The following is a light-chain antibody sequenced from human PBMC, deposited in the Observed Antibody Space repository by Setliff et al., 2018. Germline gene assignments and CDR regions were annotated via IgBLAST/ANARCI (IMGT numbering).Light chain of an antibody. J-gene: IGLJ1*01. CDR3: YSYTASTSEV. CDR2: DVS. Sequence: ALTQPASVSGSPGQSITISCSGTTSDIGTYNYVSWYQQYPGKAPKLVIYDVSNRPSGVSNRFSGSKSGNTASLTISGLRAEDEADYYCYSYTASTSEVFGTGTKVTV. V-gene: IGLV2-14*01. CDR1: TSDIGTYNY.